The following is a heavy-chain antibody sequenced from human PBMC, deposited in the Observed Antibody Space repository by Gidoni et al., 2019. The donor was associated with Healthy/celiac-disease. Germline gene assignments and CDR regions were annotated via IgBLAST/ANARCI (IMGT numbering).Heavy chain of an antibody. J-gene: IGHJ4*02. D-gene: IGHD2-2*01. Sequence: EVQLVESGGGLVKPGGSLRLACAASGFTFSSYSMNWVRQAPGKGLEWVSSISSSSSYIYYADSVKGRFTISRDNSKNSLYLQMNSLRAEDTAVYYCARDGPYCSSTSCYGVFDYWGQGTLVTVSS. CDR2: ISSSSSYI. CDR1: GFTFSSYS. CDR3: ARDGPYCSSTSCYGVFDY. V-gene: IGHV3-21*01.